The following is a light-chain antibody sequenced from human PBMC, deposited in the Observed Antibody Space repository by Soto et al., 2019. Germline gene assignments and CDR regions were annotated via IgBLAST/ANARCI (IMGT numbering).Light chain of an antibody. J-gene: IGKJ2*01. CDR3: QQYSIYPYT. V-gene: IGKV1-5*01. CDR1: QTISNW. CDR2: DAS. Sequence: DIQMTQSPSTLSASVGDRVTITCRASQTISNWLACYQQEPGKAPKLLIYDASSLRSGVPSRFSGSGFATDFTLTISSLQPDDFATYYCQQYSIYPYTFGQGTQLEIK.